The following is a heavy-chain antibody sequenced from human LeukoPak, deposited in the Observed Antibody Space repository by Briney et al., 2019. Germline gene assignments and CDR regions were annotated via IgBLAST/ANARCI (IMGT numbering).Heavy chain of an antibody. CDR2: IYYSGST. V-gene: IGHV4-59*01. Sequence: SETLSLTCTVSGGSISSYYWSWIRQPPGKGLEWIGYIYYSGSTNYNPPLKSRVTISVDTSKNQFSLKLSSVTAADTAVYYCARDPSSIAAAAGGKYFQHWGQGTLVTVSS. J-gene: IGHJ1*01. D-gene: IGHD6-13*01. CDR3: ARDPSSIAAAAGGKYFQH. CDR1: GGSISSYY.